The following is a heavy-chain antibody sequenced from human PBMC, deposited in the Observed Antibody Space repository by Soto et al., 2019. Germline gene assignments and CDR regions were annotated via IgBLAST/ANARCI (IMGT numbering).Heavy chain of an antibody. CDR2: IIPRSATS. J-gene: IGHJ6*02. V-gene: IGHV1-69*12. CDR1: GDTFSTYT. D-gene: IGHD2-2*01. Sequence: QVQLVQSGAEVKKPGSSVKVSCKASGDTFSTYTITWMRQAPGQGLEWMGGIIPRSATSNYAQKFQGRVKINAEESTNTAYMEPSSLRPEDTAVYYCAIEVLVLVPTTVNSDYYYYAMDVWGQGTTVTVSS. CDR3: AIEVLVLVPTTVNSDYYYYAMDV.